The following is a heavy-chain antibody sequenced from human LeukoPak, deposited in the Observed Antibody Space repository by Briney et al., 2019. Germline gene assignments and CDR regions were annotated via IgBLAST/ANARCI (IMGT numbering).Heavy chain of an antibody. J-gene: IGHJ3*02. CDR3: ATIRRYYSGGNCYARRLASLDI. CDR1: GYTLVELS. Sequence: ASVKVSCKVSGYTLVELSMHWVRQVPGKGLEWMGGFDPEDGETIYAQKFLGRVTMTEDRSTDTAYLELSGLRSEDAAVYYCATIRRYYSGGNCYARRLASLDIWGQGTMVTVSS. D-gene: IGHD2-15*01. V-gene: IGHV1-24*01. CDR2: FDPEDGET.